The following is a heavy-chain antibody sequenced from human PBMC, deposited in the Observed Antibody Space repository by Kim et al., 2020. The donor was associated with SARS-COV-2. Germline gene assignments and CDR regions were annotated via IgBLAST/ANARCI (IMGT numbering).Heavy chain of an antibody. CDR3: TSTYYDYIWGSYRSRYYFDY. D-gene: IGHD3-16*02. V-gene: IGHV3-15*01. CDR2: IKSKTDGGTT. Sequence: GGSLRLSCAASGFTFSNAWMSWVRQAPGKGLEWVGRIKSKTDGGTTDYAAPVKGRFTISRDDSKNTLYLQMNSLKTEDTAVYYCTSTYYDYIWGSYRSRYYFDYWGQGTLVTVSS. CDR1: GFTFSNAW. J-gene: IGHJ4*02.